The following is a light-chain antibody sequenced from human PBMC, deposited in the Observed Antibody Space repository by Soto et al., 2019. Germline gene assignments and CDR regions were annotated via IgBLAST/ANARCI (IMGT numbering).Light chain of an antibody. V-gene: IGLV4-60*02. CDR1: SGHSSYI. CDR2: LEGSGSY. J-gene: IGLJ3*02. CDR3: ETWDSSLRV. Sequence: QAVVTQSSSASASLGSSVKLTCTLSSGHSSYIIAWHQQQPGKAPRYLMKLEGSGSYNKGSGVPDRFSGSSSGADRYLTISNLQFEDEADYYCETWDSSLRVFGGGTKLTVL.